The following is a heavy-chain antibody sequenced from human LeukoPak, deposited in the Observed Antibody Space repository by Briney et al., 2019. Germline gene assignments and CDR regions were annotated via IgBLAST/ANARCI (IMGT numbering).Heavy chain of an antibody. CDR2: ISGSGDST. Sequence: GVLRLSCEASGFTFTSYSMTWVRQAPGKGLEWVSSISGSGDSTYYADSVKGRFTISRDNSKNTLYLHMNSLRADDTAVYYCAKVPAPRPHWGQGTLVTVSS. D-gene: IGHD2-2*01. J-gene: IGHJ4*02. CDR3: AKVPAPRPH. V-gene: IGHV3-23*01. CDR1: GFTFTSYS.